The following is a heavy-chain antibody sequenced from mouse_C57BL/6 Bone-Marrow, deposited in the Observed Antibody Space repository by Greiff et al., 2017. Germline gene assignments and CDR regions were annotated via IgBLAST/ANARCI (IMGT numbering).Heavy chain of an antibody. Sequence: EVQLLQSGPELVKPGASVKISCKASGYSFTDYNMNWVKQSNGKSLEWIGVINPNNGTTSYNQKFKGKATLTVDHSSSTAYLQLNSLTSEDSAVYYCASGYDYDYAMDYWGQGTSVTVSS. CDR2: INPNNGTT. CDR3: ASGYDYDYAMDY. J-gene: IGHJ4*01. D-gene: IGHD2-4*01. CDR1: GYSFTDYN. V-gene: IGHV1-39*01.